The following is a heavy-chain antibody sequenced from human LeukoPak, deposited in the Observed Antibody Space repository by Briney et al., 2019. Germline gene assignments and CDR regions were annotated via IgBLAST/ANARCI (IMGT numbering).Heavy chain of an antibody. CDR2: IRYDGSNK. CDR1: GFTFSSYG. Sequence: PGGSLRLSCAASGFTFSSYGMHWVRQAPGKGLEWVAFIRYDGSNKYYADSVKGRFTISRDNSKNTLYLQMNSLRAEDTAVYYCARGDSYSYYFDYWGQGTLVTVSS. D-gene: IGHD2-21*02. V-gene: IGHV3-30*02. CDR3: ARGDSYSYYFDY. J-gene: IGHJ4*02.